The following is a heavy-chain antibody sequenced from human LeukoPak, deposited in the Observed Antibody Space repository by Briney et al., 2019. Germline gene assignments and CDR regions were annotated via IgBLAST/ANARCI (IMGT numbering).Heavy chain of an antibody. D-gene: IGHD6-13*01. J-gene: IGHJ6*03. V-gene: IGHV1-2*02. Sequence: ASVKVSCTASGYTFTGYYMHWVRQAPGQGLEWTGWINPNSGGTNYAQKFQGRVTMTRDTSISTAYMELSRLRSDDTAVYYCARTGDSSSWDYYYYYMDVWGKGTTVTVSS. CDR2: INPNSGGT. CDR1: GYTFTGYY. CDR3: ARTGDSSSWDYYYYYMDV.